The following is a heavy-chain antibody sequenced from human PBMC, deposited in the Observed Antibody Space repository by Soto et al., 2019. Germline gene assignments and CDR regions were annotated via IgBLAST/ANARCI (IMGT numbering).Heavy chain of an antibody. CDR1: GGTFSSYA. D-gene: IGHD5-18*01. CDR3: ARFGVGDTAMVSYYYGMDV. Sequence: SVKVSCKASGGTFSSYAISWVRQAPGQGLEWMGGIIPIFGTANYAQKFQGRVTITADESTSTAYMELSSLRSEDTAVYYCARFGVGDTAMVSYYYGMDVWGQGTTVTVSS. V-gene: IGHV1-69*13. J-gene: IGHJ6*02. CDR2: IIPIFGTA.